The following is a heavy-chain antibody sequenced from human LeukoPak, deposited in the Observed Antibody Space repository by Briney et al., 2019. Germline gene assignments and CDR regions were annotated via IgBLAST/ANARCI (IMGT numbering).Heavy chain of an antibody. CDR3: FKQKTAYEILTGYYKVHY. Sequence: GGSLRLSCAASGFTFSNAWMNWVRQVPGKGLEWVGRLKGKTDGGSTDYAAPVKGRFTISRDDSKNTLYLQMNSLKTEDTAVYFFFKQKTAYEILTGYYKVHYWGQGTLVTVSS. CDR2: LKGKTDGGST. V-gene: IGHV3-15*01. J-gene: IGHJ4*02. D-gene: IGHD3-9*01. CDR1: GFTFSNAW.